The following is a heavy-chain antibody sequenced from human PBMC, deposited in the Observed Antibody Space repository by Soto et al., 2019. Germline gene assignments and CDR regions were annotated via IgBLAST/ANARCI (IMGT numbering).Heavy chain of an antibody. V-gene: IGHV4-30-4*01. CDR3: ASESHYGSGSS. D-gene: IGHD3-10*01. Sequence: SETLSLTCTVSGGSISSGDYYWSWIRQPPGKGLEWIGYIYYSGSTYYNPSLKSRVTISVDTSKNQFSLKLSPVTAADTAVYYCASESHYGSGSSWGQGTLVTISS. CDR2: IYYSGST. J-gene: IGHJ5*02. CDR1: GGSISSGDYY.